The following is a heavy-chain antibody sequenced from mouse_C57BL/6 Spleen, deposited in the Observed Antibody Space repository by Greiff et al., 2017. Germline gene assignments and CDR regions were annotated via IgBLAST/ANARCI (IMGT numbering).Heavy chain of an antibody. J-gene: IGHJ3*01. Sequence: EVQLQESGPGLVKPSQSLSLTCSVTGYSITSGYYWNWIRQFPGNKLEWMGYISYDGSNNYNPSLKNRISITRDTSKNQFFLKLNSVTTEDTATYYCARDPYGRSRWGQGTLVTVSA. D-gene: IGHD1-1*01. CDR3: ARDPYGRSR. CDR2: ISYDGSN. CDR1: GYSITSGYY. V-gene: IGHV3-6*01.